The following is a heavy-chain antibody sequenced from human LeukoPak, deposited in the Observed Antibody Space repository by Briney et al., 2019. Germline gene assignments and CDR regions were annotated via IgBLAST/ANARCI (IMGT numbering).Heavy chain of an antibody. V-gene: IGHV1-2*02. CDR2: INPNSGGT. J-gene: IGHJ3*02. CDR3: AREGVVPAAIYAFDI. CDR1: GYTFTGNY. Sequence: ASVKVSCKASGYTFTGNYMHWVRQAPGQGLEWMGWINPNSGGTNYAQKFQGRVTMTRDTSISTAYMELSRLRSGDTAVYYCAREGVVPAAIYAFDIWGQGTMVTVSS. D-gene: IGHD2-2*01.